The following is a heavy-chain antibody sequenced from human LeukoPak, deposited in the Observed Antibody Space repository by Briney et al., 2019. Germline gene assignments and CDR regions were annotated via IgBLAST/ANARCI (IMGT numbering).Heavy chain of an antibody. CDR3: ASHRGYRDLDY. D-gene: IGHD5-18*01. V-gene: IGHV4-34*01. J-gene: IGHJ4*02. CDR2: INHSGST. Sequence: TSETLSLTCAVYGGSFSGYYWSWIRQPPGKGLEWIGEINHSGSTHYNPSLKSRVTISVDTSKNQFSLKLSSVTAADTAVYYCASHRGYRDLDYWGQGTLVTVSS. CDR1: GGSFSGYY.